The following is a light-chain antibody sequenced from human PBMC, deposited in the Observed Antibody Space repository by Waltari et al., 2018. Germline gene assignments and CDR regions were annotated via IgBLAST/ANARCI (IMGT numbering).Light chain of an antibody. CDR2: YSA. V-gene: IGKV1-17*01. J-gene: IGKJ4*01. CDR3: QQYNDLPLT. Sequence: DIQMTQAPSSLSASVGDRVIITCRASQAISNSVNWYQQKPGSAPRPLIFYSARLKPGVPARFSGSGSGTEFTLIINSLQPEDFATYFCQQYNDLPLTFGGGTKVEIK. CDR1: QAISNS.